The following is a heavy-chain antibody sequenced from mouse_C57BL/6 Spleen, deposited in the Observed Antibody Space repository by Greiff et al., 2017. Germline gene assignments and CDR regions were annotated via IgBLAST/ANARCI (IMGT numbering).Heavy chain of an antibody. J-gene: IGHJ3*01. Sequence: EVQLHQSGPELVKPGASVKISCKASGYTFTDYYMHWVKQSHGKSLEWIGDINPNNGGTSYNQKFKGKATLTVDKSARTAYMELRSLTSEDAAVYYCAITTVVERGFAYWGQGTLVTVAA. D-gene: IGHD1-1*01. CDR1: GYTFTDYY. CDR2: INPNNGGT. CDR3: AITTVVERGFAY. V-gene: IGHV1-26*01.